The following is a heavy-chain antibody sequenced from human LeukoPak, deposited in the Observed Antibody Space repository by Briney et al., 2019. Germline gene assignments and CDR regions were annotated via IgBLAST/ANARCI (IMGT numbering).Heavy chain of an antibody. CDR1: GYTFTSYD. CDR2: ISAHNGNT. J-gene: IGHJ4*02. Sequence: APVKVSCKASGYTFTSYDINWVRQAPGQGLEWMGWISAHNGNTNYAQSLRGRLTMTTDTSTSTAYMELRSLRSDDTAVYYCARGSITLLNHFDYWGQGTLVSASS. D-gene: IGHD2-21*02. V-gene: IGHV1-18*01. CDR3: ARGSITLLNHFDY.